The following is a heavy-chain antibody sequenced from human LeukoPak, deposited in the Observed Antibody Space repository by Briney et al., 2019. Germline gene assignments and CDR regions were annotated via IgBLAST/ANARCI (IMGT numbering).Heavy chain of an antibody. V-gene: IGHV3-30-3*01. CDR1: GFTFSSYA. CDR2: ISYDGSNR. CDR3: VRNNNNDY. J-gene: IGHJ4*02. Sequence: GGSLRLSCAASGFTFSSYAMHWVRQAPGKGLVWVAVISYDGSNRYYADSVKGRFTTSRDISLHLQMNSLRAEDTAVYYCVRNNNNDYWGQGTLVTVSS. D-gene: IGHD2/OR15-2a*01.